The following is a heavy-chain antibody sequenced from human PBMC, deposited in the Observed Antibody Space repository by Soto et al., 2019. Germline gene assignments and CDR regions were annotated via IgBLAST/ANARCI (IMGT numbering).Heavy chain of an antibody. CDR2: IDWDDDK. CDR1: GFSLNSKGMC. V-gene: IGHV2-70*17. CDR3: ARSPGGFTVATYFFDY. J-gene: IGHJ4*02. Sequence: SGPTLVNPTQTITLTCTVSGFSLNSKGMCVSWIPQPPGKALEWLARIDWDDDKFYSPSLRARLTISKDTSKNQVVLTMTNVDPKDTATYYCARSPGGFTVATYFFDYWGQGTLVTVSS. D-gene: IGHD4-17*01.